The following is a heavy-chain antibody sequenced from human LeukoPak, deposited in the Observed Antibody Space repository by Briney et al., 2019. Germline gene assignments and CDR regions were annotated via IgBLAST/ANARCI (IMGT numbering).Heavy chain of an antibody. D-gene: IGHD2-2*01. CDR1: GFTFSSYA. CDR3: AKDGGRRYCSSTSCHDFYYYYYYMDV. Sequence: GGSLRLSCAASGFTFSSYAMSWVRQAPGKGLEGVSAISGSGGSTYYADSVKGRFTISRHNSRDTLYLQMNSLRAEDTAVYYCAKDGGRRYCSSTSCHDFYYYYYYMDVWGKGATVTVSS. V-gene: IGHV3-23*01. J-gene: IGHJ6*03. CDR2: ISGSGGST.